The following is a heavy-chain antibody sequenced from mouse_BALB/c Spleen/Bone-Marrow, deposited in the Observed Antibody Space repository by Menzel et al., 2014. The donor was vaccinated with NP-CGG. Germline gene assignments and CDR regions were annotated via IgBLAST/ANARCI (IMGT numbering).Heavy chain of an antibody. CDR3: IRDYGYVMDY. Sequence: VHVKQSGTVLARPGASVKMSCKASGYSFTSYWMHWVKQRPGQGLEWIGGIYPGNSDTSYNQKFKGKAKLTAVTSASTAYMELSSLTNEDSAVYYCIRDYGYVMDYWGQGTSVTVSS. D-gene: IGHD1-1*01. CDR2: IYPGNSDT. CDR1: GYSFTSYW. J-gene: IGHJ4*01. V-gene: IGHV1-5*01.